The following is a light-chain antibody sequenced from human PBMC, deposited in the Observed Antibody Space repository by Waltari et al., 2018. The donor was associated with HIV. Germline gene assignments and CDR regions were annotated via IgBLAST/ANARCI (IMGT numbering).Light chain of an antibody. CDR1: NAESNI. J-gene: IGLJ1*01. Sequence: SYVLTQPASVSVAPGQTANVTCGGDNAESNIVHWYQQGVGKATNMVLYDDTDRPSGIPERFSGSNFGNTATLTTSRVEAGDEGDYYCHVWESSSDEYVFGTATKVTV. CDR2: DDT. V-gene: IGLV3-21*02. CDR3: HVWESSSDEYV.